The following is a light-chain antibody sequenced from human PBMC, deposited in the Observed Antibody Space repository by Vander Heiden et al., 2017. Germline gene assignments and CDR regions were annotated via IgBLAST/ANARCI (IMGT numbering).Light chain of an antibody. CDR1: QSVSSSY. J-gene: IGKJ1*01. CDR3: QQDGSSQWT. CDR2: GAS. Sequence: EIVLTQSPGTLSLSPGERATLSCRASQSVSSSYLAWYQQKPSQAPRLLIYGASSRATGIPDRFSGSGSGTDFTLTISRLEPEDFAVYYCQQDGSSQWTFGQGTKVEIK. V-gene: IGKV3-20*01.